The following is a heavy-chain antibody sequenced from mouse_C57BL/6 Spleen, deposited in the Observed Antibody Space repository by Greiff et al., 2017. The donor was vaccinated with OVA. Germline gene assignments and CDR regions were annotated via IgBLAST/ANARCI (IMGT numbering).Heavy chain of an antibody. V-gene: IGHV1-85*01. D-gene: IGHD1-1*01. Sequence: QVQLKQSGPELVKPGASVKLSCKASGYTFTSYDINWVKQRPGQGLEWIGWIYPRDGSTKYNEKFKGKATLTVDTSSSTAYMELHSLTSEDSAVYFCARGGDYYGSSLLLWGQGTLVTVSA. CDR1: GYTFTSYD. CDR3: ARGGDYYGSSLLL. J-gene: IGHJ3*01. CDR2: IYPRDGST.